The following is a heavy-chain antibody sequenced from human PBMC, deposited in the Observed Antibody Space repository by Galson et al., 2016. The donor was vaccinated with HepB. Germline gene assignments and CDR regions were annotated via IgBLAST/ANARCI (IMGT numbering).Heavy chain of an antibody. CDR2: XXSDXXXT. D-gene: IGHD6-13*01. CDR1: GFTISTXX. CDR3: ARGQGGYSSSWHDY. V-gene: IGHV3-74*01. Sequence: SLRLSCAASGFTISTXXMHXXXQAXXXGLXXVSXXXSDXXXTXXXDSEKGRFTISRDNAENTLNLQVNGLRAEDTALYYCARGQGGYSSSWHDYWGQGXAXTVX. J-gene: IGHJ4*02.